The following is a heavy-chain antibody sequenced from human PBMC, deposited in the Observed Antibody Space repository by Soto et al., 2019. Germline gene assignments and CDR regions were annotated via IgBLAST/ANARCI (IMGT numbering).Heavy chain of an antibody. CDR2: IYYSGST. Sequence: GGSISSSSYYWGWIRQPPGKGLEWIGSIYYSGSTYYNPSLKSRVTISVDTSKNQFSLKLSSVTAADTAVYYCARPGWATPLVPYYYGMDVWGQGTTVTVSS. CDR3: ARPGWATPLVPYYYGMDV. D-gene: IGHD2-15*01. J-gene: IGHJ6*02. CDR1: GGSISSSSYY. V-gene: IGHV4-39*01.